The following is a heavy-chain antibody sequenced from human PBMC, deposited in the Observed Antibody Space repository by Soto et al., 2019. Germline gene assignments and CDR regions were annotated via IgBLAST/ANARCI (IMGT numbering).Heavy chain of an antibody. CDR1: GFTFSSYG. J-gene: IGHJ5*02. CDR3: AKDLFGEWFGELPWFDP. D-gene: IGHD3-10*01. CDR2: ISYDGSNK. Sequence: VQLVESGGGVVQPGRSLRLSCAAAGFTFSSYGMHWVRHAPGKGLEWVAVISYDGSNKYYADSVKGRFTISRDNSKNTLYLQMNSLRAEDTAVYYCAKDLFGEWFGELPWFDPWGQGTLVTVSS. V-gene: IGHV3-30*18.